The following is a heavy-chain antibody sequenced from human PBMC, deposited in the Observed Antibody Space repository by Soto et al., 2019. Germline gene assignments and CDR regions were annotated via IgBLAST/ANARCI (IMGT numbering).Heavy chain of an antibody. CDR2: IHNSGST. CDR1: GGSISSYY. V-gene: IGHV4-59*01. J-gene: IGHJ3*02. CDR3: ARETDSGSYYTFDI. D-gene: IGHD1-26*01. Sequence: QVQLQESGPGLVKPSETLSLTCTVSGGSISSYYWSWIRQPPGKGLEWIGNIHNSGSTNYKPSLKSRVTISVDTSKNQFSLKLSSVTAADTAVYYCARETDSGSYYTFDIWGQGTMVTVSS.